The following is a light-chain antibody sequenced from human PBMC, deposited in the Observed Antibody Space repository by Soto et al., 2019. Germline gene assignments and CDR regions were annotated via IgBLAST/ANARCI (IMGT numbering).Light chain of an antibody. Sequence: QSVLTQPASVSGSPGQSITISCTGTSSVVGSYNLVSWYQQHPGKAPKVMIYEVSKRPSGVPNRFSGSKSGNTASLTISGLQAEDEADYYCCSYAGSSTYVFGTGTKVTVL. CDR3: CSYAGSSTYV. J-gene: IGLJ1*01. V-gene: IGLV2-23*02. CDR1: SSVVGSYNL. CDR2: EVS.